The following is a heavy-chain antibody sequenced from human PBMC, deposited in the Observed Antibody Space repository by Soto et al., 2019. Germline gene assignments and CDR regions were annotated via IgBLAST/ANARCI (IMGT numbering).Heavy chain of an antibody. D-gene: IGHD3-3*02. CDR3: ARAPWNVLDPEERLNWFDP. Sequence: PSATLSLTCTVSGGSVSSGSYYWSWIRQPPGKGLEWIGYIYYSGSTNYNPSLKSRVTISVDTSKNQFSLKLSSVTAADTAVYYCARAPWNVLDPEERLNWFDPWGQGTLVTVSS. V-gene: IGHV4-61*01. CDR2: IYYSGST. CDR1: GGSVSSGSYY. J-gene: IGHJ5*02.